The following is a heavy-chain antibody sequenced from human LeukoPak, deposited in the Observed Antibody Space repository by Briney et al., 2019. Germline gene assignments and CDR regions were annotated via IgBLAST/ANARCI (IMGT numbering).Heavy chain of an antibody. V-gene: IGHV1-2*02. J-gene: IGHJ4*02. CDR3: ARCSGSPISGSYYRYFDY. D-gene: IGHD1-26*01. CDR2: INPNSGGI. CDR1: GYTFTGYY. Sequence: ASVKVSCKASGYTFTGYYMHWVRQAPGQGLEWMGWINPNSGGINYAQKFQGRVTMTRDTSISTAYMELSRLRSDDTAVYYCARCSGSPISGSYYRYFDYWGQGTLVTVSS.